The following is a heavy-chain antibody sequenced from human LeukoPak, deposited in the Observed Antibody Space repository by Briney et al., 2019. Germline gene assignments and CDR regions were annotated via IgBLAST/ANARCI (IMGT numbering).Heavy chain of an antibody. CDR2: IKQDGSEK. CDR3: AKDVYSSSNYYYYYMDV. Sequence: GGSLRLSCAASGFTFSSYWMSWVRQAPGKGLEWVANIKQDGSEKYYVDSVKGRFTISRDNAKNSLYLQMNSLRAEDTAVYYCAKDVYSSSNYYYYYMDVWGKGTTVTVSS. D-gene: IGHD6-6*01. J-gene: IGHJ6*03. CDR1: GFTFSSYW. V-gene: IGHV3-7*03.